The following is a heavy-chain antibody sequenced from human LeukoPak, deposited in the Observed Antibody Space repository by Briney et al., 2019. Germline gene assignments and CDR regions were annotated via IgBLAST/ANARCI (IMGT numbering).Heavy chain of an antibody. CDR3: ARGKNVLLWFGELHNWFDP. CDR2: INPTSGGT. V-gene: IGHV1-2*02. Sequence: ASVKVSCKASGYTFTGYYMHWVRQAPGQGLEWMGWINPTSGGTNYAQKFQGRVTMTRDTSISTAYMELSRLRSDDTAVYYCARGKNVLLWFGELHNWFDPWGQGTLVTVSS. CDR1: GYTFTGYY. J-gene: IGHJ5*02. D-gene: IGHD3-10*01.